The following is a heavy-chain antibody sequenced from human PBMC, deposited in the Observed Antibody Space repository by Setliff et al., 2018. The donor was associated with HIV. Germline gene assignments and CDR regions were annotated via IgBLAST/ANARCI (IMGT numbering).Heavy chain of an antibody. V-gene: IGHV4-30-4*08. CDR3: ARAGGSGSYYWFDP. J-gene: IGHJ5*02. CDR2: IYYSGST. CDR1: GGSVSSGSYY. D-gene: IGHD3-10*01. Sequence: SETLSLTCTVSGGSVSSGSYYWSWIRQPPGKGLEWIGYIYYSGSTYYNPSLKSRVTISVDTSKNQFSLKLSSVTAADTAVYYCARAGGSGSYYWFDPWGQGTLVTVSS.